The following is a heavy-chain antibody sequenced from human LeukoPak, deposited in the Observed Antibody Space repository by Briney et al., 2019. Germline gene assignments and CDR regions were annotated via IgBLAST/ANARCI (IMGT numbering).Heavy chain of an antibody. CDR2: INHSGST. CDR1: GGSFSGYY. V-gene: IGHV4-34*01. D-gene: IGHD2-2*01. Sequence: SETLSLTCAVYGGSFSGYYWSWIRQPPGKGLEWIGEINHSGSTSYIPSLKSRVTISVDTSKNQFSLKLSSVAAADTAVYYCARGSTSTNWLDPWGQGTLVTVSS. J-gene: IGHJ5*02. CDR3: ARGSTSTNWLDP.